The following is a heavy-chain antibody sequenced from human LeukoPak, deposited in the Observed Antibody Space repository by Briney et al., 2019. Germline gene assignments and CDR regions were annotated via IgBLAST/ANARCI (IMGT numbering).Heavy chain of an antibody. D-gene: IGHD2-21*01. Sequence: SETLSLTCTVSGGSISSSSYYWGWIRQPPGKGLEWIGYIWPSGSTNYNPSLSGRVAISLDKSRNHFTLMVTAVTAADTAFYYCARKGPEHLPTYFDHWGRGILVTVSS. CDR2: IWPSGST. V-gene: IGHV4-39*02. J-gene: IGHJ4*02. CDR3: ARKGPEHLPTYFDH. CDR1: GGSISSSSYY.